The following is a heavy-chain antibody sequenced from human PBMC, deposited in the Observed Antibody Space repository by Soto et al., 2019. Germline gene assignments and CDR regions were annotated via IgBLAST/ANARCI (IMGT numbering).Heavy chain of an antibody. J-gene: IGHJ5*02. CDR1: GGSISSGGYY. CDR2: IYYSGST. CDR3: ARSVAP. V-gene: IGHV4-31*01. Sequence: QVQLQESGPGLVKPSQTLSLTCTVSGGSISSGGYYWSWIRRHPGKGLEWIGYIYYSGSTYYNPSLKSPVTIPVDSPKNQFSLKLSSVTVADTAVYYCARSVAPWGQGTLGSVSS.